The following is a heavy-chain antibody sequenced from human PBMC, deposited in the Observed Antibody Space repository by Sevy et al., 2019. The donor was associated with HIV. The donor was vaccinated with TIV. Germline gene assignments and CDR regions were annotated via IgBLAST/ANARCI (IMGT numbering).Heavy chain of an antibody. D-gene: IGHD6-13*01. CDR3: ARDRSKGEQQLNY. Sequence: GGSLRLSCAASGFTFSSYAMHWVRQAPGKGLEWVAVISYDGSNKYYADSLKGRFTISRDNSKNTLYLQMNSLRAEDTAVYYCARDRSKGEQQLNYWGQGTLVTVSS. V-gene: IGHV3-30-3*01. J-gene: IGHJ4*02. CDR2: ISYDGSNK. CDR1: GFTFSSYA.